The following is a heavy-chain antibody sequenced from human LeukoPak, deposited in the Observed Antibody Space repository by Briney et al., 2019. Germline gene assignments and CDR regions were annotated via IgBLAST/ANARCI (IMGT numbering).Heavy chain of an antibody. V-gene: IGHV4-59*12. CDR2: IYYSGST. CDR3: ARFEYCTNGVCDTSVYFDY. CDR1: GGSISSYY. Sequence: SETLSLTCTVSGGSISSYYWSWIRQPPGKGLEWIGYIYYSGSTNYNPSLKSRVTISVDTSKNQFSLKLSSVTAADTAVYYCARFEYCTNGVCDTSVYFDYWGQGTLVTVSS. J-gene: IGHJ4*02. D-gene: IGHD2-8*01.